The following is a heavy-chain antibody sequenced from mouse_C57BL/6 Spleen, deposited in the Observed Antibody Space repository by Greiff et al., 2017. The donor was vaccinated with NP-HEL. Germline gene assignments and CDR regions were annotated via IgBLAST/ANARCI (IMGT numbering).Heavy chain of an antibody. D-gene: IGHD1-1*02. Sequence: EVQLQQSGPELVKPGASVKISCKASGYTFTDYYMNWVKQSHGKSLEWIGDINPNNGGTSYNQKFKGKATLTVDKSSSTAYMELRSLTSEDSAVYYCAILWRDYWGQGTSVTVSS. CDR1: GYTFTDYY. V-gene: IGHV1-26*01. J-gene: IGHJ4*01. CDR2: INPNNGGT. CDR3: AILWRDY.